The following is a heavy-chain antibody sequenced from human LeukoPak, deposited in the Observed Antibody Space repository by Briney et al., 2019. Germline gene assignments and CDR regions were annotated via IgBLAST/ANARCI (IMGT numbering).Heavy chain of an antibody. CDR1: GFAVSNNY. V-gene: IGHV3-53*01. J-gene: IGHJ4*02. CDR3: AKGVRPGIAAAGSFDY. D-gene: IGHD6-13*01. CDR2: IYNAVT. Sequence: GGSLRLSCTASGFAVSNNYMSWVRQAPGKGLEWVSLIYNAVTYADSVKGRFTISRDNSKNTLYLQMNSLRAEDTAVYYCAKGVRPGIAAAGSFDYWGQGTLVTVSS.